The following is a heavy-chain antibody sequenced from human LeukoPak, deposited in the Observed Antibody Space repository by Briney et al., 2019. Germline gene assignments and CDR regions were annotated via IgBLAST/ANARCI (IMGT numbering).Heavy chain of an antibody. CDR3: ARRITMVRGGYYFDY. J-gene: IGHJ4*02. D-gene: IGHD3-10*01. CDR1: GGYISSYY. Sequence: SETLSLTCSVSGGYISSYYWSWIRQPPGKGLEWIGYIYYSGSTNYNPSLKSRVTISVDTSKNQFSLKLSSVTAADTAVYYCARRITMVRGGYYFDYWGQGTLVTVSS. CDR2: IYYSGST. V-gene: IGHV4-59*08.